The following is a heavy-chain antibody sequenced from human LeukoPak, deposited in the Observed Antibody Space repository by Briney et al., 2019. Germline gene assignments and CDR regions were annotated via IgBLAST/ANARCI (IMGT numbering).Heavy chain of an antibody. J-gene: IGHJ4*02. Sequence: GGSLRLSCAASGFTFSDYYMNWIRQAPGKGLEWVSYISSSGSTIYYADSVKGRFTISRDNAKNSLYLQMDSLRAEDTAVYYCARWEVSGWSLFDYWGQGTLVTVSS. CDR2: ISSSGSTI. V-gene: IGHV3-11*01. D-gene: IGHD6-19*01. CDR3: ARWEVSGWSLFDY. CDR1: GFTFSDYY.